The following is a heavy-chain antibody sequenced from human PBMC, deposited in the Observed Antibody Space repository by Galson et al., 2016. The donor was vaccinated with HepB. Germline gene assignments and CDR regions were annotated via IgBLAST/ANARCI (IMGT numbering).Heavy chain of an antibody. CDR3: ARDCSGGDCHPTGGYDVFDV. D-gene: IGHD2-21*02. V-gene: IGHV4-34*01. CDR1: GGSLSDYN. Sequence: ETLSLTCTVYGGSLSDYNWSWIRRSPGKGLEWIGKSTESGTTNYNPSLKSRVTISVDTSKRQFSLILTPVTAADTAVYFCARDCSGGDCHPTGGYDVFDVWGQGTMVPVAS. CDR2: STESGTT. J-gene: IGHJ3*01.